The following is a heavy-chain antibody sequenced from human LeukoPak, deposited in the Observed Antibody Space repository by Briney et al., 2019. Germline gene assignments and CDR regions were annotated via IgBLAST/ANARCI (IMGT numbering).Heavy chain of an antibody. Sequence: PSETLSLTCTVSGGSISSYYWSWTRQPPGKGLEWIGYIYYSGSTNYNPSLKSRVTISVDTSKNQFSLKLSSVTAADTAVYYCAALVGATVSYWGQGTLVTVSS. J-gene: IGHJ4*02. D-gene: IGHD1-26*01. CDR3: AALVGATVSY. V-gene: IGHV4-59*01. CDR1: GGSISSYY. CDR2: IYYSGST.